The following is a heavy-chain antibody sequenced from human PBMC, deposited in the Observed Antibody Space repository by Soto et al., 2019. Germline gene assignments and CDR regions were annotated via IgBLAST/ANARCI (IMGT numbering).Heavy chain of an antibody. D-gene: IGHD6-13*01. J-gene: IGHJ4*02. V-gene: IGHV3-33*01. CDR2: IWYDGSNK. CDR3: ARDGAGRQQQLDCHFDY. Sequence: GGSLRLSCAASGFTFSSYGMHWVRQAPGKGLEWVAVIWYDGSNKYYADSVKGRFTISRDNSKNTLYLQMNSLRAEDTAVYYCARDGAGRQQQLDCHFDYWGQGTLVTVSS. CDR1: GFTFSSYG.